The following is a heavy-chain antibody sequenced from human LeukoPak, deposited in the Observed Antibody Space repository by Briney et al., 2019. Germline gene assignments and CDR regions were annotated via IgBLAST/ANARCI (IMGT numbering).Heavy chain of an antibody. J-gene: IGHJ4*02. Sequence: PGGSLRLSCAASGFTFSSYGMHWVRQAPGKGLEWVAFIQYDGSNKYYADSVKGRFTISRDNSKNTLYLQMNSLRTEDTAVYYCAKFPPVSITLSTTDYWGQGTLVTVSS. CDR3: AKFPPVSITLSTTDY. CDR1: GFTFSSYG. D-gene: IGHD5/OR15-5a*01. CDR2: IQYDGSNK. V-gene: IGHV3-30*02.